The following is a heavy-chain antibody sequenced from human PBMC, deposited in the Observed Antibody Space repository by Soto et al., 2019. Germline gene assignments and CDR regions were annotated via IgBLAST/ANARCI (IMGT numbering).Heavy chain of an antibody. D-gene: IGHD3-22*01. Sequence: PSETLSLTCTVSGGSVSSSSCYWGWIRQPPGKGLEWIGRIYYSGSNYYNPSLKCRVTISVDTSKNQFSLKLSSVTAADTAVYYCARERWYYYDSSGYYFHYNYFDYWGQGTLVTVSS. CDR1: GGSVSSSSCY. CDR2: IYYSGSN. CDR3: ARERWYYYDSSGYYFHYNYFDY. V-gene: IGHV4-39*07. J-gene: IGHJ4*02.